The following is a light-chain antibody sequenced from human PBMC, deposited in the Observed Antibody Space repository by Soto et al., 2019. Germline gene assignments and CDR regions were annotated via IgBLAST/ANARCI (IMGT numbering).Light chain of an antibody. J-gene: IGKJ3*01. Sequence: DIQLTQSPSFLSASVGDRVTITCRASQGISSYLAWYQQKPGKAPKLLIYAASTLQSGVPSRFSGSGSGTEFTITITSLHPEDFATYCCQQLNSYPLTFGPGTKVDIK. CDR2: AAS. CDR1: QGISSY. V-gene: IGKV1-9*01. CDR3: QQLNSYPLT.